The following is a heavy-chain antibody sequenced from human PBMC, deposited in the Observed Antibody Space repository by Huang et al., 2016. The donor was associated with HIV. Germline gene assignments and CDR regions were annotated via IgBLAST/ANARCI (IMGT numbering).Heavy chain of an antibody. Sequence: QVQLVQSGAEVKKPGSSVKVSCQASGGTFSSDAISWVRQAPGQGLEGMGGIIPIFGTANYAQKFQGRVTITADESTSTAYMELSSLRSEDTAVYYCARARGYYDSSVSYYFDYWGQGTLVTVSS. CDR2: IIPIFGTA. CDR3: ARARGYYDSSVSYYFDY. V-gene: IGHV1-69*13. CDR1: GGTFSSDA. D-gene: IGHD3-22*01. J-gene: IGHJ4*02.